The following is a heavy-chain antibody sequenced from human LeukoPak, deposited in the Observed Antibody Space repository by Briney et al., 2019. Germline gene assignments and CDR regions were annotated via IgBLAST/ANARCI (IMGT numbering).Heavy chain of an antibody. CDR2: IYYVGST. CDR1: GGSISSSTYY. J-gene: IGHJ3*02. Sequence: SETLSLTCNVSGGSISSSTYYWGWIRQPPGKGLEWIGSIYYVGSTYYNPSFKSRVTLSVHTSKNQFCLKLSSVTAADTAVYYCARTKQDTYYYDSSGYYSAFDIWGQGTMVTVSS. CDR3: ARTKQDTYYYDSSGYYSAFDI. D-gene: IGHD3-22*01. V-gene: IGHV4-39*07.